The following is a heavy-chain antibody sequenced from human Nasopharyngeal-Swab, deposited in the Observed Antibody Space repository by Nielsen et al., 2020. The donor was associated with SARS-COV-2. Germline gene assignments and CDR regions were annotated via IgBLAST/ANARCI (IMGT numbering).Heavy chain of an antibody. V-gene: IGHV3-7*01. Sequence: GGSLRLSCAASGFTFSSYEMNWVRQAPGKGLEWVANIKQDGSEKYYVDSVKGRFTISRDNAKNSLYLQMNSLRAEDTAVYYCARGCVLTGPSCYYYGMDVWGQGTTVTVSS. J-gene: IGHJ6*02. CDR3: ARGCVLTGPSCYYYGMDV. CDR1: GFTFSSYE. D-gene: IGHD3-9*01. CDR2: IKQDGSEK.